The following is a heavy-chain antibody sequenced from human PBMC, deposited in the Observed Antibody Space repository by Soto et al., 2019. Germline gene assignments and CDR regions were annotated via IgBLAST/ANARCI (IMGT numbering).Heavy chain of an antibody. D-gene: IGHD3-9*01. Sequence: ASVKVSCKASGGTFSSYTISWVRQAPGQGLEWMGRIIPILGIANYAQKFQGRVTITADESTSTAYMELSSLRSEDTAVYYCARDSYDILTGYYIGWFDPWGQGTLVTVSS. J-gene: IGHJ5*02. CDR1: GGTFSSYT. V-gene: IGHV1-69*04. CDR3: ARDSYDILTGYYIGWFDP. CDR2: IIPILGIA.